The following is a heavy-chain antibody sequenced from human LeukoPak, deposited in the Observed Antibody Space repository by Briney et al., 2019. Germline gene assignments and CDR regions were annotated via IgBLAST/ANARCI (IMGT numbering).Heavy chain of an antibody. Sequence: GGSLRLSCAASGFTVSSNYMSWVRQAPGKGLEWVSAISGSGGSTYYADSVRGRFTISRDNSKNTLYLQMNSLRAEDTAVYYCAKATDGYFDWLLCPFDYWGQGTLVTVSS. D-gene: IGHD3-9*01. V-gene: IGHV3-23*01. CDR1: GFTVSSNY. CDR2: ISGSGGST. CDR3: AKATDGYFDWLLCPFDY. J-gene: IGHJ4*02.